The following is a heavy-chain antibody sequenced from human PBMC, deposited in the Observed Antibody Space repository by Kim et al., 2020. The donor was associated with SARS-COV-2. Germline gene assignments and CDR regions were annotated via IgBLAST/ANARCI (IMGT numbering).Heavy chain of an antibody. CDR3: ARDGVVPAARFRNYYYYGMDV. Sequence: SETLSLTCTVSGGSISSGGYYWSWIRQHPGKGLEWIGYIYYSGSTYYNPSLKSRVTISVDTSKNQFSLKLSSVTAADTAVYYCARDGVVPAARFRNYYYYGMDVWGQGTTVTVSS. J-gene: IGHJ6*02. CDR2: IYYSGST. D-gene: IGHD2-2*01. V-gene: IGHV4-31*03. CDR1: GGSISSGGYY.